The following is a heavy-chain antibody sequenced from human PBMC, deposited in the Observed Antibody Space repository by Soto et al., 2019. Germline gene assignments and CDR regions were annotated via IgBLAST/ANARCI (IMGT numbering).Heavy chain of an antibody. V-gene: IGHV3-48*01. D-gene: IGHD2-2*01. Sequence: GGSLRLSCAASGFTFSSYSMNWVRQAPGKGLEWVSYISSSSSTIYYADSVKGRFTISRENAKNSLYLQMNSLRAEDTAVYYCARGRPSTRVVVPLDYWGQGTLVTVSS. CDR1: GFTFSSYS. CDR2: ISSSSSTI. CDR3: ARGRPSTRVVVPLDY. J-gene: IGHJ4*02.